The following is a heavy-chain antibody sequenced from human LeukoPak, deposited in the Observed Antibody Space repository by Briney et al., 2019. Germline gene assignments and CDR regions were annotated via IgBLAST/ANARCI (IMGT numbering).Heavy chain of an antibody. V-gene: IGHV3-30*03. CDR2: ISYDGSNK. D-gene: IGHD3-22*01. CDR1: GFTFSSYG. J-gene: IGHJ4*02. CDR3: ARDLNYYDSSGYYFPFQGFAY. Sequence: GGSLRLSCAASGFTFSSYGMHWVRQAPGKGLEWVAVISYDGSNKYYADSVKGRFTISRDNSKNTLYLQMNSLRAEDTAVYYCARDLNYYDSSGYYFPFQGFAYWGQGTLVTVSS.